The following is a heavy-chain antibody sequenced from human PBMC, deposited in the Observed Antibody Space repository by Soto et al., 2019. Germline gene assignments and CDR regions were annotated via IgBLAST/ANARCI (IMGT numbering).Heavy chain of an antibody. D-gene: IGHD3-22*01. Sequence: LSITALSVTFDYHDMSSCRQATGKGLEWVCLIRSTVYGETTEYAASVEGRFTISRDRSKSITYLQMNSLKTEDTAVYYCTSAYDNSRYWFDPLGQRNLVIVSS. CDR3: TSAYDNSRYWFDP. CDR1: SVTFDYHD. J-gene: IGHJ5*02. CDR2: IRSTVYGETT. V-gene: IGHV3-49*01.